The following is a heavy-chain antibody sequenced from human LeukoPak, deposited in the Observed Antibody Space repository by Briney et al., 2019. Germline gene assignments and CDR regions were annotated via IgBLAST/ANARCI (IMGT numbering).Heavy chain of an antibody. J-gene: IGHJ4*02. Sequence: PGGSLRLSCAASGFTFSDYYMSWIRQAPGKGLEWVGRIKTKTEGGTTAAPVKGRFIISRDDSKKALYLQINSLKTEDTAVYYCATEASCASTSCPGSFDFWGQGTLVTVSS. V-gene: IGHV3-15*01. CDR1: GFTFSDYY. CDR3: ATEASCASTSCPGSFDF. CDR2: IKTKTEGGTT. D-gene: IGHD2-2*01.